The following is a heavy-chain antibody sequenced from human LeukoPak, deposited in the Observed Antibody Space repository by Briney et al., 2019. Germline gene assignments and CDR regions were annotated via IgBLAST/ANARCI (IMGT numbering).Heavy chain of an antibody. D-gene: IGHD2-2*01. CDR2: IYYSGST. CDR3: ARHLVVPAATNVLLDAFDI. Sequence: SETLSLTCTVSGGSISSYYWSWIRQPPGKGLEWIGYIYYSGSTNYNPSLKSRVTISVDTSKNQFSLKLSSVTAADTAVYYCARHLVVPAATNVLLDAFDIWGQGTMVTVSS. J-gene: IGHJ3*02. CDR1: GGSISSYY. V-gene: IGHV4-59*08.